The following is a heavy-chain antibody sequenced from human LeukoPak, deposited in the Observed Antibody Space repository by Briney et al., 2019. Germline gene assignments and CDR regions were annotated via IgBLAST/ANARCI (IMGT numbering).Heavy chain of an antibody. V-gene: IGHV4-34*01. J-gene: IGHJ5*02. D-gene: IGHD2-15*01. CDR2: INHRGST. CDR3: ARDYCSGGSCYPLNWFDP. Sequence: SGTLSLTLAVYGGSFSGYYWSWIRQPPGKGLEWIGEINHRGSTNYNPSLKSRVTISVDTSKNQFSLKPSSVTAADTAVYYCARDYCSGGSCYPLNWFDPWGQRTLVTVSS. CDR1: GGSFSGYY.